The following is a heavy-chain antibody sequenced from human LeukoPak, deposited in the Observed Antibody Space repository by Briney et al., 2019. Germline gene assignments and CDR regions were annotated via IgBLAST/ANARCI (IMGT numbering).Heavy chain of an antibody. J-gene: IGHJ3*02. CDR1: GGTFSSYS. D-gene: IGHD3-3*01. CDR2: IIPIFGTA. V-gene: IGHV1-69*13. CDR3: ARLYDFWSGYSDAFDI. Sequence: SVKVSCKASGGTFSSYSISWVRQAPGQGLEWMGGIIPIFGTANYAQKFQGRVTITADESTSTAYMELSSLRSEDTAIYYCARLYDFWSGYSDAFDIWGQGTMVTVSS.